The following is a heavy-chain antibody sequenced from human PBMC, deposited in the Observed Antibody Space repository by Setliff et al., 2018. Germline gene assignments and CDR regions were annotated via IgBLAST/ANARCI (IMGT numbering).Heavy chain of an antibody. V-gene: IGHV1-18*01. J-gene: IGHJ3*01. CDR3: ASSTLSICSGGTCPNAFDV. Sequence: ASVKVSCKASGYTFTNYGINWVRQAPGQGLEWMEWINNYNMNTNYPQKFLGRVTMTTDTSTSTAYMELRSLRPDDTAVYYCASSTLSICSGGTCPNAFDVWGQGTMVTVSS. D-gene: IGHD2-15*01. CDR1: GYTFTNYG. CDR2: INNYNMNT.